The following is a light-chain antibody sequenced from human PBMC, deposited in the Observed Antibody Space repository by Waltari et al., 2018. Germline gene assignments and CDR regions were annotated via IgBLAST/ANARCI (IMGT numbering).Light chain of an antibody. CDR3: HHYYIPPLT. CDR2: WAS. CDR1: QSLFSTSNSKTY. Sequence: DIVMTQSPDFLAVSLGERATINCKSSQSLFSTSNSKTYISWYPQKPGQPPKLLIYWASTRGSGVPDRFSGSGSGTDFTLTISSLQAEDVAVYYCHHYYIPPLTFGQGTRLEIK. J-gene: IGKJ5*01. V-gene: IGKV4-1*01.